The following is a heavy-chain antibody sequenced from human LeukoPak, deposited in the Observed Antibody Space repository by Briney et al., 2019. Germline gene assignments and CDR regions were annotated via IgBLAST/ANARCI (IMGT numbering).Heavy chain of an antibody. Sequence: PGGSLRLSCAASGFTFSSYAMHWVRQAPGKGLEWVAVISYDGSNKYYADSVKGRFTISRDNSKNTLYLQMNSLRAEDTAVYYCAKDKRLSSMIVVVLFDYWGHGTLVTVSS. CDR3: AKDKRLSSMIVVVLFDY. D-gene: IGHD3-22*01. CDR2: ISYDGSNK. J-gene: IGHJ4*01. CDR1: GFTFSSYA. V-gene: IGHV3-30-3*01.